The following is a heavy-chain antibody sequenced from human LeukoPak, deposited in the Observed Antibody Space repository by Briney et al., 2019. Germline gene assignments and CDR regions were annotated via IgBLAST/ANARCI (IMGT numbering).Heavy chain of an antibody. V-gene: IGHV4-34*01. CDR3: ASRLLGYCSSTSCYNNWFDP. D-gene: IGHD2-2*02. J-gene: IGHJ5*02. CDR1: GGSFSGYY. CDR2: INHSGST. Sequence: SETLSLTCAVYGGSFSGYYWSWIRQPPGKGLEWIGEINHSGSTNYNPSLKSRVTISVDTSKNQFPLKLSPVTAADTAVYYCASRLLGYCSSTSCYNNWFDPWGQGTLVTVSS.